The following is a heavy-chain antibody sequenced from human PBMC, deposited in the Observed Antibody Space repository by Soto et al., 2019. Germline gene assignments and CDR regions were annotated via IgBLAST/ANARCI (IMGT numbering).Heavy chain of an antibody. Sequence: EVQLVESGGGLVQPGGSLKLSCAASGFTFSSFAMHWVRQASGKGLEWVGRIRSKANSYATEYAASVKGRFTISRDDSKNTAYLPMNSLETEDTAVYYCTRWCSSCGVGRLDPWGQGTLVTVSS. CDR2: IRSKANSYAT. V-gene: IGHV3-73*01. CDR1: GFTFSSFA. D-gene: IGHD2-8*01. CDR3: TRWCSSCGVGRLDP. J-gene: IGHJ5*02.